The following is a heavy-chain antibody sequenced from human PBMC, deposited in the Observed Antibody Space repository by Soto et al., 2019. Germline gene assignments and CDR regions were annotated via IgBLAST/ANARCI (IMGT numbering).Heavy chain of an antibody. CDR2: IYYSGST. V-gene: IGHV4-39*01. D-gene: IGHD1-26*01. J-gene: IGHJ1*01. Sequence: SETLSLTCTVSGGSISSSSYYWGWIRQPPGKGLEWIGSIYYSGSTYYNPSLKSRVTISVDTSKNQFSLKLSSVTAAGTAVYYCARLRSGSYYTPEYFPHWGQGTLVTVSS. CDR1: GGSISSSSYY. CDR3: ARLRSGSYYTPEYFPH.